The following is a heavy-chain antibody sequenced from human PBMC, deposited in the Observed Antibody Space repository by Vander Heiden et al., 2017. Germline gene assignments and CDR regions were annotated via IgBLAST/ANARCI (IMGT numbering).Heavy chain of an antibody. Sequence: QVQLVQSGAEVKKPGASVKVSCKASGYTFTNYYIHWVRQAPRQGLEWMGITNPSGGTTNYAQKFLGRVTMTRDTSTSTVYMELSSLTSEDTAVYYCARGYHGSGTYYYCDYWGQGTLVTVSS. D-gene: IGHD3-10*01. V-gene: IGHV1-46*01. CDR3: ARGYHGSGTYYYCDY. CDR2: TNPSGGTT. J-gene: IGHJ4*02. CDR1: GYTFTNYY.